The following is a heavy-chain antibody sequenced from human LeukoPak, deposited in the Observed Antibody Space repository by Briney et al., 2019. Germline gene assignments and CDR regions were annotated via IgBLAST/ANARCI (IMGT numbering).Heavy chain of an antibody. CDR3: ENRITTTGGAFDI. CDR2: INSDGSST. J-gene: IGHJ3*02. V-gene: IGHV3-74*01. Sequence: GGSLRLSCAASGFTFSSYWMHWVRHAPGKGLVWVSRINSDGSSTSYADSVKGRFTISRDNAKNTLYLQMNSLRAEDTAVYYCENRITTTGGAFDIWGQGTMVTVSS. D-gene: IGHD3-10*01. CDR1: GFTFSSYW.